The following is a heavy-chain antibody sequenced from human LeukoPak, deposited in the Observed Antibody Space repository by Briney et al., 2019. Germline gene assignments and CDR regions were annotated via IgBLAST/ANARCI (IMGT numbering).Heavy chain of an antibody. V-gene: IGHV1-18*01. CDR1: GYTFTSYG. Sequence: ASVKASCKASGYTFTSYGISWVRQAPGQGLEWMGWISAYNGNTNYAQKLQGRVTMTTDTSTSTAYMELRSLRSDDTAVYYCARGRELYDPHRFDYWGQGTLVTVSS. CDR3: ARGRELYDPHRFDY. D-gene: IGHD1-26*01. CDR2: ISAYNGNT. J-gene: IGHJ4*02.